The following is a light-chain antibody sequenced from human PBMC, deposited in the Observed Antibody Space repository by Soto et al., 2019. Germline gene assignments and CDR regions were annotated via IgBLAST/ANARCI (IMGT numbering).Light chain of an antibody. CDR1: SSDVGRYDY. CDR3: SPYTTSSTVV. J-gene: IGLJ1*01. Sequence: QSALTQPASVSGSPGQSITISCTGTSSDVGRYDYVSWYQHHPGKAPKLMIYEVSDRPSGVPYRFSGSKSGNTASLTISGLQTEDEADYFCSPYTTSSTVVFGTGTKLTVL. V-gene: IGLV2-14*01. CDR2: EVS.